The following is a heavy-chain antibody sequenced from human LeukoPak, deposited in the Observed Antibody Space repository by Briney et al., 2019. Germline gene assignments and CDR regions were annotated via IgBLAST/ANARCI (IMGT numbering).Heavy chain of an antibody. D-gene: IGHD1-26*01. V-gene: IGHV4-4*07. CDR2: IYTSGST. CDR1: GGSISRYY. CDR3: ARIGGSYYEYYFDY. J-gene: IGHJ4*02. Sequence: SETLSLTCTVSGGSISRYYWSWIRQPAGKGLEWIGRIYTSGSTNYNPSLKSRVTMSVDTSKNQFSLKLSSVTAADTAVYYCARIGGSYYEYYFDYWGQGTLVTVSS.